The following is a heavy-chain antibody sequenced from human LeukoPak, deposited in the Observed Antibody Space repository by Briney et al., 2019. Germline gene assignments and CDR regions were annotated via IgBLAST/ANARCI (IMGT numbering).Heavy chain of an antibody. J-gene: IGHJ6*02. CDR2: ISSSSSYI. Sequence: PGGSLRLSCAASGFTFSSYSMNWVRQAPGKGLEWVSSISSSSSYIYYADSVKGRFTISRDNAKNSLYLQMNSLRAEDTAVYYCARSTVAARPGGYYYYYGMDVWGQGTTVTVSS. CDR3: ARSTVAARPGGYYYYYGMDV. V-gene: IGHV3-21*01. CDR1: GFTFSSYS. D-gene: IGHD6-6*01.